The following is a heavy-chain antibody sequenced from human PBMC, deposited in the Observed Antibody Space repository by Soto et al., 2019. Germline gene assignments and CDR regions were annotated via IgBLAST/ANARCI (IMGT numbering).Heavy chain of an antibody. V-gene: IGHV3-23*01. CDR2: ISGSGGST. J-gene: IGHJ6*03. CDR1: GFTFSSYA. Sequence: GGSLRLSCAASGFTFSSYAMSWVRQAPGKGLEWVSAISGSGGSTYYADSVKGRFTISRENSKNTLYLQMNSLRAEDTAVYYCAKEQEFDDFWSGYYTGGAYYYYYYYMDVWGKGTTVTVSS. D-gene: IGHD3-3*01. CDR3: AKEQEFDDFWSGYYTGGAYYYYYYYMDV.